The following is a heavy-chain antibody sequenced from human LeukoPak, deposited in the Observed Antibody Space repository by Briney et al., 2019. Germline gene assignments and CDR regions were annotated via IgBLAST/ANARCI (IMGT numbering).Heavy chain of an antibody. CDR2: IYYSGST. D-gene: IGHD1-26*01. V-gene: IGHV4-39*07. Sequence: SETLSLTCTVSGGSISSSSYYWGWIRQPPGKGLEWIGSIYYSGSTYYNPSLKSRVTVSVDTSKNQFSLKLSSVTAADTAVYYCARVRYSGSYYYFDYWGQGTLVTVSS. CDR1: GGSISSSSYY. CDR3: ARVRYSGSYYYFDY. J-gene: IGHJ4*02.